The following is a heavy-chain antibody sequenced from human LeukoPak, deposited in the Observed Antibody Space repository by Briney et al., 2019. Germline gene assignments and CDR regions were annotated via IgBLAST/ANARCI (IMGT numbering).Heavy chain of an antibody. CDR3: AAGCSSTSCYWYYYTDV. CDR2: INQSGST. V-gene: IGHV4-34*01. D-gene: IGHD2-2*01. Sequence: SEALSLTCAVYGGSFSGYYWSWIRQPPGKGLEWIGEINQSGSTNYNPSLTSRVTIPVDTSKKQFSLNLSPVTAADTAVYYCAAGCSSTSCYWYYYTDVWGKGTTVTVSS. J-gene: IGHJ6*03. CDR1: GGSFSGYY.